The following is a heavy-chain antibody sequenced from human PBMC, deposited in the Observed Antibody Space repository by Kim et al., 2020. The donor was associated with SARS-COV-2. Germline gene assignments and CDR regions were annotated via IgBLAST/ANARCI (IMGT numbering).Heavy chain of an antibody. Sequence: GGSLRLSCAASGFTFSNSDMNWVHQAPGKGLEWVSGVSWNGSGTHYADSVKGRFIISRDNSRNTLYLQTNSLRAEDTAVYIDHGPVGPYYFDYWGQGTLVTVSS. CDR1: GFTFSNSD. V-gene: IGHV3-35*01. D-gene: IGHD1-26*01. CDR3: HGPVGPYYFDY. J-gene: IGHJ4*02. CDR2: VSWNGSGT.